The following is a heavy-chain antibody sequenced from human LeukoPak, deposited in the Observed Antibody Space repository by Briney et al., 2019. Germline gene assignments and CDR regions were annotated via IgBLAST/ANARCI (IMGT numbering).Heavy chain of an antibody. D-gene: IGHD4-17*01. CDR2: ISSSSSTI. V-gene: IGHV3-48*04. Sequence: GGSLRLSCAASGFTFSSYSMNWVRQAPGKGLEWVSYISSSSSTIYYADSVKGRFTISRDNAKNSLYLQMNSLRAEDTAVYYCVRGQDGDYGDYYYGMDVWGQGTTVTVSS. CDR1: GFTFSSYS. J-gene: IGHJ6*02. CDR3: VRGQDGDYGDYYYGMDV.